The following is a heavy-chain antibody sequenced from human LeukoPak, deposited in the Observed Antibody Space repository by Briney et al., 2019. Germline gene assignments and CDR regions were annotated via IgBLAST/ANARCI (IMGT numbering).Heavy chain of an antibody. D-gene: IGHD3-16*02. J-gene: IGHJ3*02. CDR3: AREVNDYVWGSYRSDAFDI. V-gene: IGHV4-38-2*02. Sequence: SETLSLTCTVSGYSISSGHYWSWIRQPPGKGLEWIGEINHSGSTNYNPSLKSRVTISVDTSKNQFSLKLSSVTAADTAVYYCAREVNDYVWGSYRSDAFDIWGQGTMVTVSS. CDR1: GYSISSGHY. CDR2: INHSGST.